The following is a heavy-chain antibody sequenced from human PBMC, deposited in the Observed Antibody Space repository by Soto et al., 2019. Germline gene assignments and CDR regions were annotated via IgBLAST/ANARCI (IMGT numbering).Heavy chain of an antibody. Sequence: EIQLVESGGGLVQPGGSRRLSCTASGFTFDDYTMYWVRQAPGKGLEWVSGITWNSDKIDYADSVKGRFSISRDNTKNTIYMQIDSLTTADTTTYYCTKSSGNVVYSADRPMDSWGQGT. CDR2: ITWNSDKI. V-gene: IGHV3-9*01. J-gene: IGHJ5*01. CDR1: GFTFDDYT. CDR3: TKSSGNVVYSADRPMDS. D-gene: IGHD6-25*01.